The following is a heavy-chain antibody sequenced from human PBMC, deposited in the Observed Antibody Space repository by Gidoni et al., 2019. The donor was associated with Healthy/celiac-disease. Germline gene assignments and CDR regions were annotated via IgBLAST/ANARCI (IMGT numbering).Heavy chain of an antibody. CDR3: ASPLPHSPHYSPYSSSRKGWFDP. Sequence: EVQLVESGGGLVKPGGSLRLSCAASGFTFRSYSMNWVRQAPGKGLEWVSSISSSGSTIYYADSVKGRFTISRDNAKNSLYLQMNSLRAEDTAVYYCASPLPHSPHYSPYSSSRKGWFDPWGQGTLVTVSS. CDR2: ISSSGSTI. J-gene: IGHJ5*02. D-gene: IGHD6-6*01. CDR1: GFTFRSYS. V-gene: IGHV3-21*01.